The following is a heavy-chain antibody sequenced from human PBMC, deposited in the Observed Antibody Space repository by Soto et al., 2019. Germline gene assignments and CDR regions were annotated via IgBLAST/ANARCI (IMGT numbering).Heavy chain of an antibody. Sequence: ETLSLTCSVSGVSMRNSYWTWIRQSAGKGLEWIGRISTSGNTNYNPSLNSRLTMSVDTSKNQVSLKLTSVTSADTAVYYCARGGGVPALGDPWGQGTLVTVSS. J-gene: IGHJ5*02. CDR1: GVSMRNSY. V-gene: IGHV4-4*07. CDR3: ARGGGVPALGDP. D-gene: IGHD3-16*01. CDR2: ISTSGNT.